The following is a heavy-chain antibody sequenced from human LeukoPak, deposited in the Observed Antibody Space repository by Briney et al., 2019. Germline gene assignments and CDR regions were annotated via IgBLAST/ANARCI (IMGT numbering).Heavy chain of an antibody. CDR3: AREGTGYPSMDV. CDR2: ITNAGDT. D-gene: IGHD3/OR15-3a*01. CDR1: GFTFTNYD. Sequence: GGSLRLSCAASGFTFTNYDMHWVRQRSGKGLEWVSTITNAGDTYYPDSVKGRFTISREVAQNSLYLQVNSLTGGDTAVYCCAREGTGYPSMDVWGKGTTVTVSS. V-gene: IGHV3-13*01. J-gene: IGHJ6*03.